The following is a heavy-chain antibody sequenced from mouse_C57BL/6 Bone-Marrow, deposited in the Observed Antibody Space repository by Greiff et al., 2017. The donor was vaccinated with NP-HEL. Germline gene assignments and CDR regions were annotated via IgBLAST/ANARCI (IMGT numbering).Heavy chain of an antibody. D-gene: IGHD2-3*01. CDR1: GYTFTDYE. CDR3: TRRGYYRDAMDY. J-gene: IGHJ4*01. Sequence: QVQLKESGAELVRPGASVTLSCKASGYTFTDYEMHWVKQTPVHGLEWIGAIDPETGGTAYNQKFKGKAILTADKSSSTAYMELRSLTSEDSAVYYCTRRGYYRDAMDYWGQGTSVTVSS. CDR2: IDPETGGT. V-gene: IGHV1-15*01.